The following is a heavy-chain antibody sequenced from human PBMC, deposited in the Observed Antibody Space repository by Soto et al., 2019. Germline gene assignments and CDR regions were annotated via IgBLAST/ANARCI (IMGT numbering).Heavy chain of an antibody. CDR1: GFTFSGSA. V-gene: IGHV3-73*01. J-gene: IGHJ4*02. D-gene: IGHD3-22*01. CDR3: TRRYFYDSSGYYMDDY. CDR2: IRSKANSYAT. Sequence: GGSLRLSCVASGFTFSGSAMHWVRQASGKGLQWVGRIRSKANSYATSYDASVKGRFTISRDDSKNTAYLQMNSLKTEDTAMYYCTRRYFYDSSGYYMDDYWGQGTLVTVSS.